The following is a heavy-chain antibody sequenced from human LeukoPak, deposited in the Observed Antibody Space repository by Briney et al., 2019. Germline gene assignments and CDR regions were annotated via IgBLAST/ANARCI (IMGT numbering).Heavy chain of an antibody. CDR1: GYMFTNYN. V-gene: IGHV1-46*03. J-gene: IGHJ4*02. CDR2: VSASGANT. CDR3: ARDQHYATDY. D-gene: IGHD2-2*01. Sequence: ASVKVSCKASGYMFTNYNMQWVRQAPGQGLEWMGMVSASGANTKYAQKFRGRVTMTSDTSTSTVYMERSSLISDDTAVYYCARDQHYATDYWGQGTLVTVYS.